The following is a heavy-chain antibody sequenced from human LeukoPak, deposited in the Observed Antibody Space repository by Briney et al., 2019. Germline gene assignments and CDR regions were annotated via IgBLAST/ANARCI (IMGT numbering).Heavy chain of an antibody. CDR3: ARGRWTTIFGVVIIPPYYFDY. CDR1: GGSISSGGYS. D-gene: IGHD3-3*01. CDR2: IYHSGST. J-gene: IGHJ4*02. Sequence: SQTLSLTCAVSGGSISSGGYSWSWIRQPPGKGLEWIGYIYHSGSTYYNPSLKSRVTISVDTSKNQFSLKLSSVTAADTAVYYCARGRWTTIFGVVIIPPYYFDYWGQGTLVTVSS. V-gene: IGHV4-30-2*01.